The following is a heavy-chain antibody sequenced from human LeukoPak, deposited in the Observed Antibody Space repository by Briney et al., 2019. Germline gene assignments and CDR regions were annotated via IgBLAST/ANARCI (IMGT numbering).Heavy chain of an antibody. Sequence: ASVKVSCKASGYTFTSYYMHWVRQAPGQGLEWMGIINPSGGSTSYAQKFQGRDTMTRDMSTSTVYMELSSLRSEDTAVYYCARDGGGYGDYNVHWFDPWGQGTLVTVSS. CDR3: ARDGGGYGDYNVHWFDP. CDR2: INPSGGST. D-gene: IGHD4-17*01. V-gene: IGHV1-46*01. CDR1: GYTFTSYY. J-gene: IGHJ5*02.